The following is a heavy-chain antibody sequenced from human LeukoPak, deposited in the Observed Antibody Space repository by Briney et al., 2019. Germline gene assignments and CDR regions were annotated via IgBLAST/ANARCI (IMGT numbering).Heavy chain of an antibody. CDR2: ISSSSSYI. V-gene: IGHV3-21*01. CDR1: GFTFSSYS. Sequence: GGPLRLSCAASGFTFSSYSMNWVRQAPGKGLEWVSSISSSSSYIYYADSVKGRLTISRDNAKNSLYLQMNSLRAEDTAVYYCARTTDLEMATMGLGYWGQGTLVTVSS. J-gene: IGHJ4*02. CDR3: ARTTDLEMATMGLGY. D-gene: IGHD5-24*01.